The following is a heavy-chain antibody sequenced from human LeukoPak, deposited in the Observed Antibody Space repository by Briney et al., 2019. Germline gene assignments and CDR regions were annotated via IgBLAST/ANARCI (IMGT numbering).Heavy chain of an antibody. CDR2: IHNGGTT. Sequence: SETLSLTCGVSGYSLSRGYYWGWIRQPPGKGLEWIGSIHNGGTTYYNPSLKSPGTILVDTPKNEVSLKLSSVTAADTAVYYSATGRRGNNHDHDNWGQGTLVTVSS. V-gene: IGHV4-38-2*01. CDR3: ATGRRGNNHDHDN. CDR1: GYSLSRGYY. J-gene: IGHJ4*02. D-gene: IGHD6-6*01.